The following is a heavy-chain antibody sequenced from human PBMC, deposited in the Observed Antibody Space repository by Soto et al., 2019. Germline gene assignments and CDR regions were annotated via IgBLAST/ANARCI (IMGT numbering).Heavy chain of an antibody. CDR3: SKFKYSTSVRYLQH. V-gene: IGHV5-51*01. Sequence: PGGSLKISCKGSGYTFTDYWIGWVRQLPGKGLEWMGIIYPGDSDTRYSPSFQGQVPTSADKSISTAYLQWTSLKASDTAIYYCSKFKYSTSVRYLQHWGQGTPVTVSS. J-gene: IGHJ1*01. CDR2: IYPGDSDT. D-gene: IGHD6-6*01. CDR1: GYTFTDYW.